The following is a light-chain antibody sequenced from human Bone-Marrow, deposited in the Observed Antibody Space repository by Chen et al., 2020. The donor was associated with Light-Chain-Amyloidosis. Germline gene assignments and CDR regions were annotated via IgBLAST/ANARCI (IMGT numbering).Light chain of an antibody. V-gene: IGLV2-14*01. CDR2: DVS. CDR1: SSDVGGYNY. J-gene: IGLJ2*01. Sequence: QSALTQPASVSGSPGQSITISCTGTSSDVGGYNYVSWYQQHPGKAPKLMIYDVSNRPSGVSNRFSGSKSGNPASLTISGLQAEDEADYYCSSYTGSSTLVFGGGTKLTVL. CDR3: SSYTGSSTLV.